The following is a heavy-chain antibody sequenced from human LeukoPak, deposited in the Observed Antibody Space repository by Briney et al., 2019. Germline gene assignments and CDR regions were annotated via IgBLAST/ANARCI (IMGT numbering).Heavy chain of an antibody. Sequence: GGSLRLSCAASGFTFSSYDMHWVRQATGKGLEWVSAIGTAGDTYYPGSVKGRFTISRENAKNSLYLQMNSLRAGDTAVYYCARDRNTMVRGVEMDVWGQGTTVTVSS. J-gene: IGHJ6*02. CDR3: ARDRNTMVRGVEMDV. V-gene: IGHV3-13*01. CDR1: GFTFSSYD. D-gene: IGHD3-10*01. CDR2: IGTAGDT.